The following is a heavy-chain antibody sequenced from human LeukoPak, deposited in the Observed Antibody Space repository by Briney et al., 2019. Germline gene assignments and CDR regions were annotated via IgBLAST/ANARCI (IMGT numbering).Heavy chain of an antibody. V-gene: IGHV1-2*02. D-gene: IGHD6-13*01. CDR3: ARDVGQQLVRRYNWFDP. Sequence: ASVKVSCKASGYTFTGYYMHWVRQAPGQGVAWMGWINPNSGGTNYAQKFQGRVTMTRDTSISTAYMELSRLRSDDTAVYYCARDVGQQLVRRYNWFDPWGQGTLVTVSS. J-gene: IGHJ5*02. CDR1: GYTFTGYY. CDR2: INPNSGGT.